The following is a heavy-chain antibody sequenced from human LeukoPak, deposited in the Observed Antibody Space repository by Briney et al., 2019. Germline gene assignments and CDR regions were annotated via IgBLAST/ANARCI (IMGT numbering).Heavy chain of an antibody. V-gene: IGHV3-7*01. D-gene: IGHD2-2*02. CDR3: ARDLYCSSTSWYICYYYYMDV. CDR1: GFTFSSYW. CDR2: IKQDGSEK. Sequence: GGSLRLSCAASGFTFSSYWMSWVRQAPGKGLEWVANIKQDGSEKYYVDSAKGRFTISRDNAKNSLYLQMNSLRAEDTAVYYCARDLYCSSTSWYICYYYYMDVWGKGTTVTVSS. J-gene: IGHJ6*03.